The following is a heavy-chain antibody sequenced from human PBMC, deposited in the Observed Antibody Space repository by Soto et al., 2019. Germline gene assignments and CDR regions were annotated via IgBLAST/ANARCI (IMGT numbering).Heavy chain of an antibody. CDR1: GYTFTSYC. J-gene: IGHJ6*02. CDR2: ISAYNGNT. CDR3: ASLSHQTYYDFWSGYPPNMDV. V-gene: IGHV1-18*01. Sequence: GASVKVSCKASGYTFTSYCISWVRQAPGQGLELMGWISAYNGNTNYAQKLQGRVTMTTDTSTSTAYMELSSLRSDGTVVYYCASLSHQTYYDFWSGYPPNMDVWGQGTTVTVSS. D-gene: IGHD3-3*01.